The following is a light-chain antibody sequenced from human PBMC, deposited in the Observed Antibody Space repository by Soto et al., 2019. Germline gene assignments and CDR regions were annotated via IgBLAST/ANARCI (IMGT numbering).Light chain of an antibody. Sequence: DIVMTQSPDSLAVSLGERATINCKSSQSVLYSSNNRDSLAWYQQKPGLPPKLLIYWASIRASGVPDRFSVGGSGKDLTLTLITLRAEDVAVYYCKPYYGTMYIFGHGPKLEIK. CDR1: QSVLYSSNNRDS. CDR3: KPYYGTMYI. CDR2: WAS. V-gene: IGKV4-1*01. J-gene: IGKJ2*01.